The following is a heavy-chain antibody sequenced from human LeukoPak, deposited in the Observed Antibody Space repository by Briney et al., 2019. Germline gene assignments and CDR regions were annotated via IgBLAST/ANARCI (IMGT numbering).Heavy chain of an antibody. J-gene: IGHJ3*02. CDR3: AREPLRQQWLVDAFDI. Sequence: SVKVSCKASGGTFSSYAISWVRQAPGQGLEWMGRIIPIFGTANYAQKFQGSVTITTDESTSTAYMELSSLRSEDTAVYYCAREPLRQQWLVDAFDIWGQGTMVTVSS. D-gene: IGHD6-19*01. CDR2: IIPIFGTA. V-gene: IGHV1-69*05. CDR1: GGTFSSYA.